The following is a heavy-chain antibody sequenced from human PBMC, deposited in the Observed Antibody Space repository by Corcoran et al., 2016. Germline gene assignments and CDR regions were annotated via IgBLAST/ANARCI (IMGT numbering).Heavy chain of an antibody. J-gene: IGHJ6*02. CDR3: ARESVVGGGGMYV. V-gene: IGHV1-46*01. D-gene: IGHD2-2*01. CDR1: GYTFTSYY. CDR2: INPSGGST. Sequence: QVQLEQSGAEVKKPGASVKVSCKASGYTFTSYYMHWVRQTHGQGLEWMGIINPSGGSTSYTQKFQGIGTMTRDTSTSTVYMELRSLRSEDTAVYYCARESVVGGGGMYVCGQGTTVTVSS.